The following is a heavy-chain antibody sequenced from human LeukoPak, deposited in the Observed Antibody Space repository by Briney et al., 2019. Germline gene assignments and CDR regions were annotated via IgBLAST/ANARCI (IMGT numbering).Heavy chain of an antibody. CDR3: ARDRGGCSSTSCYSDAFDI. J-gene: IGHJ3*02. CDR2: ISYDGGNK. CDR1: GFTFSHYG. V-gene: IGHV3-30*05. Sequence: GGSLRLSCAAPGFTFSHYGFHWVRQAPGKGLEWVAVISYDGGNKYYADSVKGRFTISRYNSKNTLYLQMNSLRAEDTAVYYCARDRGGCSSTSCYSDAFDIWGQGTMVTVSS. D-gene: IGHD2-2*01.